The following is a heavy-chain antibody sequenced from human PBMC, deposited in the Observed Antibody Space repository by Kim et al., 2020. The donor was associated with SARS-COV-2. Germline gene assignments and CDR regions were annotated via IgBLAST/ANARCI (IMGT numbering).Heavy chain of an antibody. Sequence: SETLSLTCTVSGGSISSSSYYWGWIRQPPGKGLEWIGSIYYSGSTYYNPSLKSRVTISVDTSKNQFSLKLSSVTAADTAVYYCARVLGYCSSTSCNDYWGQGTLVTVSS. V-gene: IGHV4-39*01. CDR3: ARVLGYCSSTSCNDY. CDR1: GGSISSSSYY. D-gene: IGHD2-2*01. CDR2: IYYSGST. J-gene: IGHJ4*02.